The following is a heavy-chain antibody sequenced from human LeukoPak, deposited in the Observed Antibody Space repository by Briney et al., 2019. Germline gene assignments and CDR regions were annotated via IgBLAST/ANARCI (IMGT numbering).Heavy chain of an antibody. Sequence: PGGSLRLSCSASGFTFNNYAMHWVRQAPGKGLEYVSGISSNGGSTYYADSVKGRSTISRDNSKNRLYLQMSSLRAEDTAVYYCVKEGLHYDSSGYYYFHYWGQGTLVTVSS. CDR2: ISSNGGST. V-gene: IGHV3-64D*09. CDR3: VKEGLHYDSSGYYYFHY. CDR1: GFTFNNYA. D-gene: IGHD3-22*01. J-gene: IGHJ4*02.